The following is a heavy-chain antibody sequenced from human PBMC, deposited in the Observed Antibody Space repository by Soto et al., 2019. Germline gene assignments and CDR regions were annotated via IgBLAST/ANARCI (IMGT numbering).Heavy chain of an antibody. CDR2: TGATGRTT. Sequence: PGVSLRLSCAASGFTCNIYAMTWVRQAPGKGLEWVSTTGATGRTTYYSDAVKGRFTVSRDNSKNTLDLQMSNLRAEDTAVYYCETVHNTERFFDYWGQGTLVTVSS. CDR1: GFTCNIYA. CDR3: ETVHNTERFFDY. J-gene: IGHJ4*02. D-gene: IGHD1-20*01. V-gene: IGHV3-23*01.